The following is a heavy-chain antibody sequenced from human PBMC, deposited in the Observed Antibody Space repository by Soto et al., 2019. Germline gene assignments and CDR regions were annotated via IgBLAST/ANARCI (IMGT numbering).Heavy chain of an antibody. CDR2: ISSSGSTI. Sequence: GGSLRLSCAASGFTFSSYEMNWVRQAPGKGLEWVSYISSSGSTIYYADSVKGRFTISRDNAKNSLYLQMNSLRAEDTAVYYCARSPRQWLVKGYYFDYWGQGTLVTVSS. D-gene: IGHD6-19*01. V-gene: IGHV3-48*03. CDR1: GFTFSSYE. CDR3: ARSPRQWLVKGYYFDY. J-gene: IGHJ4*02.